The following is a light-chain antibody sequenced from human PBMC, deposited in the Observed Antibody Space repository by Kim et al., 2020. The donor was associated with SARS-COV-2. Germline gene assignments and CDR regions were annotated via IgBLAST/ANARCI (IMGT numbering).Light chain of an antibody. CDR3: QQYGGSSYT. CDR1: QSISSSY. J-gene: IGKJ2*01. Sequence: EIVLTQSPGTLSLSPGDRATLSCRASQSISSSYLAWYQQKPGQAPRLLIYAASRRATGIPDRFRGSGSGTDFTLTISRLEPEDFAVYYCQQYGGSSYTFGQGTKVDIK. CDR2: AAS. V-gene: IGKV3-20*01.